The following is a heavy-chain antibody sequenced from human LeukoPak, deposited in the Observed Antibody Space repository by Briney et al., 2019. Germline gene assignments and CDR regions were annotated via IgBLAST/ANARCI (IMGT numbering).Heavy chain of an antibody. CDR1: GYTFTGYY. V-gene: IGHV1-2*02. CDR3: ASAMVRGVYQRNY. D-gene: IGHD3-10*01. J-gene: IGHJ4*02. CDR2: INPNSGGT. Sequence: GASVKVSCKASGYTFTGYYMHWVRQAPGQGLEWMGWINPNSGGTNYARKFQGRVTMTRDTSISTAYMELSRLRSDDTAVYYCASAMVRGVYQRNYWGQGTLVTVSS.